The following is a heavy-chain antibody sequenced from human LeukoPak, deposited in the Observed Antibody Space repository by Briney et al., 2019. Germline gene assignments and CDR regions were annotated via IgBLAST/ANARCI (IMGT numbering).Heavy chain of an antibody. CDR2: INSDGSST. CDR1: GFTFSSYW. Sequence: PGGSLRLSCAASGFTFSSYWMHWVRQAPGKGLVWVSRINSDGSSTSYADSVRGRFTISRDNAKNTLYLQMNSLRAEDTAVYYYARVVAGTGLLDYWGQGTLVTVSS. D-gene: IGHD6-19*01. V-gene: IGHV3-74*01. J-gene: IGHJ4*02. CDR3: ARVVAGTGLLDY.